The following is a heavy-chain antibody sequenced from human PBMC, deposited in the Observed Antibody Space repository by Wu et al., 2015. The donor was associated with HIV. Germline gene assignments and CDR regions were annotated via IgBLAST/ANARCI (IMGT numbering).Heavy chain of an antibody. CDR1: GYTFSGYY. CDR2: TNPNSGGT. D-gene: IGHD3/OR15-3a*01. J-gene: IGHJ3*01. V-gene: IGHV1-2*02. Sequence: QVQLVQSGAEVKKPGASVRVSCKASGYTFSGYYMHWLRQAPGQGLEWMGWTNPNSGGTNYAQKFQDRVTLTRDTSIATAYMELSRLRSDDTALYFCATAIYVGFGHDAFDVWGQGTVVSVSS. CDR3: ATAIYVGFGHDAFDV.